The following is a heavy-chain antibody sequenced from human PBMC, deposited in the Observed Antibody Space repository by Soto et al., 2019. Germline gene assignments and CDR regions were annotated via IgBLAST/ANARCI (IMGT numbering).Heavy chain of an antibody. CDR2: INPNSGGT. CDR1: GYTFTGYY. J-gene: IGHJ4*02. D-gene: IGHD2-15*01. Sequence: GASVQVSCKASGYTFTGYYMHWVRQAPGQGLEWKGWINPNSGGTNYAQKFQGWVTMTRDTSISTAYMELSRLRSDDTAVYYCARVGYCSGGSCLYYFDYWGQGTLVTVSS. V-gene: IGHV1-2*04. CDR3: ARVGYCSGGSCLYYFDY.